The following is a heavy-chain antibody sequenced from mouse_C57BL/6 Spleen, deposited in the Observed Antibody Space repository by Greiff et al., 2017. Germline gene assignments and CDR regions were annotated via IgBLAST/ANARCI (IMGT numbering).Heavy chain of an antibody. CDR1: GYTFTSYT. V-gene: IGHV1-4*01. CDR2: INPSSGYT. CDR3: ARSDSNYRFAY. D-gene: IGHD2-5*01. J-gene: IGHJ3*01. Sequence: VQLQQSGAELARPGASVKMSCKASGYTFTSYTMHWVKQRPGQGLEWIGYINPSSGYTKYNQKFKDKATLTADKSSSTAYMQLSSLTSEDSAVDYCARSDSNYRFAYWGQGTLVTVSA.